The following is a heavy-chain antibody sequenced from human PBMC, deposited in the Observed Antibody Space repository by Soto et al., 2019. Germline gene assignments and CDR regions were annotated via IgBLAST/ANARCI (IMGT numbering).Heavy chain of an antibody. Sequence: ESLKVSWEGCGYGFTSYWIVWVRQMPGKDPEWMGIIYPGDSDTRYSPSFQGQVTISADKSLRTAYLQWTSLKASDTALYYCARTRSFTLGFYYDGMDVWGQGTTVT. CDR1: GYGFTSYW. V-gene: IGHV5-51*01. D-gene: IGHD6-6*01. CDR2: IYPGDSDT. CDR3: ARTRSFTLGFYYDGMDV. J-gene: IGHJ6*02.